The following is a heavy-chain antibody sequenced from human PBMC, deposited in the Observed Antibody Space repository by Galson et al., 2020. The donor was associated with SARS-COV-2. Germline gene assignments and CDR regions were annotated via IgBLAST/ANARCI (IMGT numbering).Heavy chain of an antibody. Sequence: ETSETLSLTCAVYGGSFSGYYWSWIRQPPGKGLEWIGEINHSGSTNYNPSLKSRVTISVDTSKNQFSLKLSSVTAADTAVYYCARGKYSSSWYGPLYYFDYWGQGTLVTVSS. CDR3: ARGKYSSSWYGPLYYFDY. J-gene: IGHJ4*02. CDR2: INHSGST. CDR1: GGSFSGYY. D-gene: IGHD6-13*01. V-gene: IGHV4-34*01.